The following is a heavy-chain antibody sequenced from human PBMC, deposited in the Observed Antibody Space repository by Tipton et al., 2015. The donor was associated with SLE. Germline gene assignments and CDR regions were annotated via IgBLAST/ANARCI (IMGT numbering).Heavy chain of an antibody. CDR3: ARDYGDY. J-gene: IGHJ4*02. CDR2: IKQDGSEK. D-gene: IGHD4-17*01. V-gene: IGHV3-7*01. Sequence: AVSGFTFSSYWMSWVRQAPGKGLEWVANIKQDGSEKYYVDSVKGRFTISRDNAKNSLYLQMNSLRAEDTAVYYCARDYGDYWGQGTLVTVSS. CDR1: GFTFSSYW.